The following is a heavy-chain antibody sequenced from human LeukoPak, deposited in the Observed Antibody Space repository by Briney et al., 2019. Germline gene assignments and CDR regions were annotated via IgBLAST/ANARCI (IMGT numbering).Heavy chain of an antibody. J-gene: IGHJ6*02. CDR1: GGSISSSSYY. CDR2: IYYSGST. V-gene: IGHV4-39*02. D-gene: IGHD6-25*01. Sequence: PSETLSLTCTVSGGSISSSSYYWGWIRQPPGKGLEWIGSIYYSGSTYYNPSLKSRVTISVDTSKNQFSLKLSSVTAADTAVYYCARDLPRLYGMDVWGQGTTVTVSS. CDR3: ARDLPRLYGMDV.